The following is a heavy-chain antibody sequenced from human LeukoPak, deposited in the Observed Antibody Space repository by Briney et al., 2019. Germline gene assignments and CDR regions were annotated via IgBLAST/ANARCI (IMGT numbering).Heavy chain of an antibody. CDR2: IKQYGSEK. CDR1: GFTFSSYW. J-gene: IGHJ4*02. D-gene: IGHD3-22*01. Sequence: GGSLRLSCAASGFTFSSYWMSWVRQAPGKGLEWVANIKQYGSEKYYVDSVKGRFTISRDNAKNSLYLQMNSLRAEDTAVYYCARNTYYYDSSGYWAYDYWGQGTLVTVSS. CDR3: ARNTYYYDSSGYWAYDY. V-gene: IGHV3-7*01.